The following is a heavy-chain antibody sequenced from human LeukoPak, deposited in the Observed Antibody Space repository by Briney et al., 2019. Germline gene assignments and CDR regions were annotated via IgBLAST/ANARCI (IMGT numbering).Heavy chain of an antibody. Sequence: ASVKVSCKVSGYTLTELSMHWVRQAPGQGLEWMGWINTNTGNPTYAQGFTGRFVFSLDTSVSTAYLQISSLKAEDTAVYYCARVPPIAAAGMGFDYWGQGTLVTVSS. V-gene: IGHV7-4-1*02. CDR3: ARVPPIAAAGMGFDY. J-gene: IGHJ4*02. D-gene: IGHD6-13*01. CDR1: GYTLTELS. CDR2: INTNTGNP.